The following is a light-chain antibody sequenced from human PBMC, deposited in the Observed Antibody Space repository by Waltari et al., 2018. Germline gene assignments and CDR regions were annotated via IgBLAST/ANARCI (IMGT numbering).Light chain of an antibody. CDR2: VNSDGSH. V-gene: IGLV4-69*01. CDR1: SGHSSDV. CDR3: QSGGHGTWV. Sequence: QLVVTQSPSASASLGASVKLTCTLSSGHSSDVIAWLNKRPEKGPRYLMKVNSDGSHTKGDEIPDRFSGSSSGAERYLTISSLQSEDEGDYYCQSGGHGTWVFGGGTKLTVL. J-gene: IGLJ3*02.